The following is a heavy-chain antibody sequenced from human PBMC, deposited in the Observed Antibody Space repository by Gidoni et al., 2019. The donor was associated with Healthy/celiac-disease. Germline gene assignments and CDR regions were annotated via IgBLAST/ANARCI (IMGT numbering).Heavy chain of an antibody. D-gene: IGHD5-18*01. CDR1: GFTFSSYA. CDR3: AKRYSYGYSDY. V-gene: IGHV3-23*01. Sequence: EVQLLECGGGLVQPGGSLRLSCAAPGFTFSSYAMSWVRQAPGKGLEWVSAISGRGGSTYYADTVKGRFTISRDNSKNTLYLQMNSLRAEDTAVYYCAKRYSYGYSDYWGQGTLVTVSS. CDR2: ISGRGGST. J-gene: IGHJ4*02.